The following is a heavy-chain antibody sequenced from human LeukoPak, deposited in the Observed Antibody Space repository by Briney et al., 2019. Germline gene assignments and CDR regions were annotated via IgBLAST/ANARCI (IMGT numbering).Heavy chain of an antibody. CDR3: ARDAQTRDGYNE. V-gene: IGHV1-2*02. Sequence: ASVKVSCKASGYTFTGYYMHWVRQAPGQGLEWMGWTNPNSGGTNYAQKFQGRVTMTRDTSISTAYMELSRLRSDDTAVYYCARDAQTRDGYNEWGQGTLVTVSS. J-gene: IGHJ4*02. CDR2: TNPNSGGT. CDR1: GYTFTGYY. D-gene: IGHD5-24*01.